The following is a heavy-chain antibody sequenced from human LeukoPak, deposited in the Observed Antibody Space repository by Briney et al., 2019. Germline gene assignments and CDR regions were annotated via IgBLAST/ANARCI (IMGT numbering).Heavy chain of an antibody. V-gene: IGHV1-18*01. Sequence: ASVKVSCKASGYTFTSYAMHWVRQAPGQRLEWMGWISAYNGNTNYAQRLQGRVTMTTDTSTSTAYMELRSLRSDDTAVYYCALLRYFDWPDGYWGQGTLVTVSS. CDR3: ALLRYFDWPDGY. D-gene: IGHD3-9*01. J-gene: IGHJ4*02. CDR1: GYTFTSYA. CDR2: ISAYNGNT.